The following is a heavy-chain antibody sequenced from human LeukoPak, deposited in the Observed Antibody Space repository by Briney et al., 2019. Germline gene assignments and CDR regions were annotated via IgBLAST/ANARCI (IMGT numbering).Heavy chain of an antibody. J-gene: IGHJ3*02. Sequence: GGSLRLSCAASGFTFSSYAMSWVRQAPGKGLEWVSAISGSGGSTYYADSVKGRFTISRDNSKNTLYLQMNSLRAEDTAVYYCARALPIAAAGDPYYNAFDIWGQGTMVTVSS. V-gene: IGHV3-23*01. CDR3: ARALPIAAAGDPYYNAFDI. CDR2: ISGSGGST. D-gene: IGHD6-13*01. CDR1: GFTFSSYA.